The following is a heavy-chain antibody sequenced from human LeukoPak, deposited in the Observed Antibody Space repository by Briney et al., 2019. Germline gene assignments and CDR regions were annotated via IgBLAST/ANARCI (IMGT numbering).Heavy chain of an antibody. CDR3: ARAYYNASSGYCFVGASPFDY. D-gene: IGHD3-22*01. J-gene: IGHJ4*02. CDR1: GFTFSNYW. V-gene: IGHV3-7*01. Sequence: GGSLRLSCAASGFTFSNYWMNWVRQAPGGGLEWVANIKQRGSERYYVDSVKGRFTTSRDNAKNSVYLQMNSLRAEDTAVYYCARAYYNASSGYCFVGASPFDYWGQGTLVTVSS. CDR2: IKQRGSER.